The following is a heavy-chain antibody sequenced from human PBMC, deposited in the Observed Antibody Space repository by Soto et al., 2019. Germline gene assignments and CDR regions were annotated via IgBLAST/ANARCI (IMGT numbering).Heavy chain of an antibody. CDR1: GYTFTSYG. D-gene: IGHD3-9*01. J-gene: IGHJ5*02. CDR3: ARDPNTYYYILTGYSWFDP. CDR2: ISAYNGNT. V-gene: IGHV1-18*01. Sequence: QVQLVQSGAEVKKPGASVKVSCKASGYTFTSYGISWVRQAPGQGLEWMGWISAYNGNTNYAQKLQGRVTMTTDTXXRXAXXELRGLGSDATAAYYWARDPNTYYYILTGYSWFDPWGQGTLVTVSS.